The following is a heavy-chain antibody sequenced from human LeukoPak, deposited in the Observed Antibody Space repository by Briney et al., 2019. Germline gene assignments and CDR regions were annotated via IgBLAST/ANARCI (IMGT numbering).Heavy chain of an antibody. Sequence: GGSLRLSCAASGFTFSSYGMHWVRQAPGKGLEWVSVISYDGSNKYYADSVKGRFTISRDNSKNTLYLQMNSLRAEDTAVYYCARESYSSSWYEKGWFDPWGQGTLVTVSS. CDR2: ISYDGSNK. CDR1: GFTFSSYG. V-gene: IGHV3-30*03. CDR3: ARESYSSSWYEKGWFDP. J-gene: IGHJ5*02. D-gene: IGHD6-13*01.